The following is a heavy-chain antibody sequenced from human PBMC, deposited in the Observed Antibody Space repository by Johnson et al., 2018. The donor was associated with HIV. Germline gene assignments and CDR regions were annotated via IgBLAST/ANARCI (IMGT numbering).Heavy chain of an antibody. CDR3: TRPIEYRTSEVAFDI. CDR2: IKSEIDGGTT. Sequence: VQLVESGGGLVKPGGSLRLSCAASGFTLSNAWMSWVRQAPGKGLEWVGRIKSEIDGGTTDYAAPVKGRFTISRDDSKNTLYVQMSSLKTEATAVYYCTRPIEYRTSEVAFDIWGQGTMVTVSS. J-gene: IGHJ3*02. CDR1: GFTLSNAW. D-gene: IGHD6-6*01. V-gene: IGHV3-15*01.